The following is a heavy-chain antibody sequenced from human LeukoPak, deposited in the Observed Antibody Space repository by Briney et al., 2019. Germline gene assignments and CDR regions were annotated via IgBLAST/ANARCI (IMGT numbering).Heavy chain of an antibody. CDR1: GLTFRSYA. Sequence: GRTLSLSRAASGLTFRSYATHWVPHAPARGLECGAVISYNGSNKYYTESVKGRFTISRDNSKNTLYLQMNSLRAEDTAVYYCARGAIFGVVITRSAFDIWGQGTMVTVSS. D-gene: IGHD3-3*01. J-gene: IGHJ3*02. CDR2: ISYNGSNK. V-gene: IGHV3-30*04. CDR3: ARGAIFGVVITRSAFDI.